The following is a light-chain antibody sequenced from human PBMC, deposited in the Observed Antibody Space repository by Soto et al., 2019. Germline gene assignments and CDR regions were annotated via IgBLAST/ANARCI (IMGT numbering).Light chain of an antibody. CDR3: QQQGT. V-gene: IGKV3-20*01. CDR2: AAS. J-gene: IGKJ2*01. CDR1: EFLSSSY. Sequence: IVLTQSPGTLSLSPGERATLSCRASEFLSSSYLVWYQQKPGQAPRLLIYAASRRATGIPDRFSGSGSATEYTLTINTLEPEDFAVYYCQQQGTFGQGTNWRSN.